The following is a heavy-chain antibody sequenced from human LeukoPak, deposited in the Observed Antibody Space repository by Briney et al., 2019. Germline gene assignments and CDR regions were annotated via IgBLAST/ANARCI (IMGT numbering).Heavy chain of an antibody. CDR1: GFIFSSYE. D-gene: IGHD6-13*01. CDR3: VRFGSRWFLDY. CDR2: ISSSSAI. J-gene: IGHJ4*02. Sequence: GGSLRLSCAASGFIFSSYEMNWGRQAPGKGLEWVSYISSSSAIYYADSVKGRFTISRDNAKNSLYLQMNSLRAEDTAVYYCVRFGSRWFLDYCGQGTLVTVSS. V-gene: IGHV3-48*03.